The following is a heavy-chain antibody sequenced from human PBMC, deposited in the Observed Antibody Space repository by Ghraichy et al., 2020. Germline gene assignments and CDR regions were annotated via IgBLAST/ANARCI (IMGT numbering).Heavy chain of an antibody. CDR1: GGSFSGYY. V-gene: IGHV4-34*01. J-gene: IGHJ5*02. D-gene: IGHD6-6*01. CDR2: INHSGST. CDR3: ARLYSGARIAARLGWFDP. Sequence: SETLSLTCAVYGGSFSGYYWSWIRQPPGKGLEWIGEINHSGSTNYNPSLKSRVTISVDTSKNQFSLKLSSVTAADTAVYYCARLYSGARIAARLGWFDPWGQGTLVTVSS.